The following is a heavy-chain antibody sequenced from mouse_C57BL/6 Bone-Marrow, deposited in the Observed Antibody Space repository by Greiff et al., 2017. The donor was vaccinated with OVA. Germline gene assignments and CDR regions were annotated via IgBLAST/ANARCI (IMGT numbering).Heavy chain of an antibody. Sequence: VQLQQSGAELVRPGASVKLSCTASGFNIKDDYMHWVKQRPEKSLEWIGLIDPENGDTEYASKFKGKATITAATSSNTAYLQLSSLTSEDTAVYYCTTVAYDSNYGWFAYWGQGTLVTVSA. D-gene: IGHD2-5*01. J-gene: IGHJ3*01. CDR1: GFNIKDDY. CDR3: TTVAYDSNYGWFAY. CDR2: IDPENGDT. V-gene: IGHV14-4*01.